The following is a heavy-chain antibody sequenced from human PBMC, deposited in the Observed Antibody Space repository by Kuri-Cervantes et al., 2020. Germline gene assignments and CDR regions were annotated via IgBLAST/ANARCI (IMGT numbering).Heavy chain of an antibody. CDR3: ARGRGGYNWNGDYYYYYMDV. V-gene: IGHV4-59*01. D-gene: IGHD1-20*01. CDR2: IYYSGST. Sequence: SETLSLTCTVSGGSISSYYWSWIRQPPGKGLEWIGYIYYSGSTNHNPSLKSRVTISVDTSKNQFSLKLSSVTAADTAVYYCARGRGGYNWNGDYYYYYMDVWGKGTTVTVSS. J-gene: IGHJ6*03. CDR1: GGSISSYY.